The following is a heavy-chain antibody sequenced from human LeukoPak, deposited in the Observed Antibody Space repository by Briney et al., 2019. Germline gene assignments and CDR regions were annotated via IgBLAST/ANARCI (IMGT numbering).Heavy chain of an antibody. V-gene: IGHV4-34*01. D-gene: IGHD4-17*01. Sequence: SETLSLTCTVSGGSITSYYWSWIRQPPGKGLEWIGEINHSGSTNYNPSLKSRVTISVDTSKNQFSLKLSSVTAADTAVYYCARLHPLRRGHYYYYMDVWGKGTTVTVSS. J-gene: IGHJ6*03. CDR1: GGSITSYY. CDR2: INHSGST. CDR3: ARLHPLRRGHYYYYMDV.